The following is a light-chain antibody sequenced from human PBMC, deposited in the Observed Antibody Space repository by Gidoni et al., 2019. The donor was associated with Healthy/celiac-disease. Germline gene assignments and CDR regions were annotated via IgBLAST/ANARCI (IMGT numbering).Light chain of an antibody. CDR2: KAS. V-gene: IGKV1-5*03. Sequence: DIQMTQSPSTLSASVGDRVTITCRSRQSISSWLAWYQQKPGKAPKLLIYKASSLESGVPSMFSGSGSGTEFTLTISSLQPDDFATYYCQQYNSYPFTCGPGTKVDIK. CDR1: QSISSW. J-gene: IGKJ3*01. CDR3: QQYNSYPFT.